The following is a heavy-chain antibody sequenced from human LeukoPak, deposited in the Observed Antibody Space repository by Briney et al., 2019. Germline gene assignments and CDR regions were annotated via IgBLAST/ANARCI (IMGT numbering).Heavy chain of an antibody. Sequence: ASVKVSCKASGYTFTGYYMHWVRQAPGQGLEWMGRINPNSGGTNYAQKFQGRVTMTRDTSISTAYMELSRLRSDDTAVYHCARSIWGSPSDYWGQGTLVTVSS. CDR3: ARSIWGSPSDY. CDR2: INPNSGGT. V-gene: IGHV1-2*06. D-gene: IGHD7-27*01. J-gene: IGHJ4*02. CDR1: GYTFTGYY.